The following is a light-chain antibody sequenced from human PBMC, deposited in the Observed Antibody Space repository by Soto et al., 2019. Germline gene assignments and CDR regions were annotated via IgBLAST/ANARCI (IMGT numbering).Light chain of an antibody. CDR1: SSNIGAGYD. CDR3: QSYDSTLSARDV. J-gene: IGLJ1*01. Sequence: QSVLTQPPSVSGAPGQRVTISSTGSSSNIGAGYDVHWYQQRPGTAPKLLIFGNINRPSGVPDRFSGSKSGTSASLAITGLQAEDEGDYYCQSYDSTLSARDVFGTGTKLTLL. CDR2: GNI. V-gene: IGLV1-40*01.